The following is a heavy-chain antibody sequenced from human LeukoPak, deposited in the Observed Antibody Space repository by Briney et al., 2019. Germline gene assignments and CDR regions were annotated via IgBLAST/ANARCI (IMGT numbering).Heavy chain of an antibody. Sequence: ASLKVSCKASGYTFTSYDINWVRQAPGQGLEWMAWMNPNSGNTGYAQKFQGRVTMTTNTSINTAYMELSSLRSDDTAVYYCAIRYGSGEKYYYYYYMDVWGKGTTVTVSS. J-gene: IGHJ6*03. CDR1: GYTFTSYD. CDR3: AIRYGSGEKYYYYYYMDV. V-gene: IGHV1-8*01. D-gene: IGHD3-10*01. CDR2: MNPNSGNT.